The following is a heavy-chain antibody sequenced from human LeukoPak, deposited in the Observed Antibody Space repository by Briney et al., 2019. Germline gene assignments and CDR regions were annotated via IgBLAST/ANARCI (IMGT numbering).Heavy chain of an antibody. CDR1: GDSISATTYY. J-gene: IGHJ4*02. CDR2: IYYSGST. Sequence: PPETLSLTCTVSGDSISATTYYWGWIRQPPGKGLEWIGSIYYSGSTYYNPSLKSRVTISVDTSKNQFSLKLSSVTAADTAVYYCARDRLLWFGELLWGQGILVTVSS. D-gene: IGHD3-10*01. V-gene: IGHV4-39*07. CDR3: ARDRLLWFGELL.